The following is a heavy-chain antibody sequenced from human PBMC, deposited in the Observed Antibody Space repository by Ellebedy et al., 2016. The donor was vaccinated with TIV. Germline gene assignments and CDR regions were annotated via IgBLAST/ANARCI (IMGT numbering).Heavy chain of an antibody. D-gene: IGHD2-15*01. V-gene: IGHV3-53*01. CDR1: GFTVRGND. J-gene: IGHJ5*02. Sequence: GESLKISCVASGFTVRGNDMIWVRQAPRKGLEWVSVIYSDGTTYYADSVKGRFTISRDNSKNTLFLQMSSLRAEDTAMYYCARGFCSGLPCVFDPWGQGTLVTVSS. CDR3: ARGFCSGLPCVFDP. CDR2: IYSDGTT.